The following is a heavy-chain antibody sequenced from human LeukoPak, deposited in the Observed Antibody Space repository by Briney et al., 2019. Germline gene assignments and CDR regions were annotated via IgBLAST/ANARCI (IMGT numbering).Heavy chain of an antibody. Sequence: GGSLRLSCAASGFTVSNNYMSWVRQAPGKGLEWVSLIYSGGNTYYADSVKGRFTISRDNSKNTLYLQMNSLRAEDTAVYYCARRQRGSYDFDYWGQGTLVTVSS. CDR3: ARRQRGSYDFDY. V-gene: IGHV3-53*01. J-gene: IGHJ4*02. CDR1: GFTVSNNY. D-gene: IGHD1-26*01. CDR2: IYSGGNT.